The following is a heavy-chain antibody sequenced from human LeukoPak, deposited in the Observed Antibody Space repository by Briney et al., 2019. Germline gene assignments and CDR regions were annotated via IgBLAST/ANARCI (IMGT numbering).Heavy chain of an antibody. CDR1: GFTFDDYA. D-gene: IGHD3-10*02. V-gene: IGHV3-9*01. CDR3: AKCSGSYYNVVGPFDY. Sequence: GGSLRLSCAASGFTFDDYAMHWVRQAPGKGLEWVSGISWNSGSIGYADSVKGRFTISRDNAKNSLYLQVNSLRAEDTALYYCAKCSGSYYNVVGPFDYWGQGTLVTVSS. CDR2: ISWNSGSI. J-gene: IGHJ4*02.